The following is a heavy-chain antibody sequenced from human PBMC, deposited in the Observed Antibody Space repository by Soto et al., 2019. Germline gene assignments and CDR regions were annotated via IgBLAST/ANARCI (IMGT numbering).Heavy chain of an antibody. Sequence: PGGSLRLSCTASGFTFGDYAMSWVRQAPGKGLEWVGFIRSKAYGGTTEYAASVKGRFTISRDDSKSIAYLQMNSLKTEDTAVYYCTRDEQHYCDSSGYGYYYYYYGMDVWGQGTTVTVSS. CDR3: TRDEQHYCDSSGYGYYYYYYGMDV. V-gene: IGHV3-49*04. CDR2: IRSKAYGGTT. J-gene: IGHJ6*02. D-gene: IGHD3-22*01. CDR1: GFTFGDYA.